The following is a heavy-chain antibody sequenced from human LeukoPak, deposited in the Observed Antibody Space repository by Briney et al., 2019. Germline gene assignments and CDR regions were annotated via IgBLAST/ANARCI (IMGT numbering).Heavy chain of an antibody. CDR2: IYWDDDK. D-gene: IGHD3-10*01. CDR1: GFSLSTTGVG. V-gene: IGHV2-5*02. Sequence: SGPTLVNPTQTLTLTCTFSGFSLSTTGVGVGWIRQPPGKALEWLALIYWDDDKRYSPSLKSRLTISKGTSKNQVVLRVTNMDPVDTATYYCAHSVGGSYFAYWGQGTLVTVSS. CDR3: AHSVGGSYFAY. J-gene: IGHJ4*02.